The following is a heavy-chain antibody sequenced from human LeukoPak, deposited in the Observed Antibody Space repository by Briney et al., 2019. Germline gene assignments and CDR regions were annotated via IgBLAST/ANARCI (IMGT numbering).Heavy chain of an antibody. V-gene: IGHV3-21*01. CDR3: ARGEYGSGSYHIDY. Sequence: GGSLRLSCAASGFTFSSYSMNWVRQAPGKGLEWVSFISGSSSYIYYADSVKGRFTIARDNAENSLYLQMNSLRAEDTAVYYCARGEYGSGSYHIDYWGQGTLVTVSS. D-gene: IGHD3-10*01. J-gene: IGHJ4*02. CDR1: GFTFSSYS. CDR2: ISGSSSYI.